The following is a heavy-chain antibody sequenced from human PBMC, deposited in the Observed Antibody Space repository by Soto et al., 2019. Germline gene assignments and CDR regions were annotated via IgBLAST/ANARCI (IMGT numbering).Heavy chain of an antibody. V-gene: IGHV4-30-2*01. D-gene: IGHD1-26*01. Sequence: SETLSLTCAVSGGSISSGGYSWSWIRQPPGKGLEWIGYIYHSGSTHYNPSLKSRVTISVDTSKNQFSLKLSSVTAADTAVYYCAKTGPGSYLSLDYWGQGTLVTVSP. CDR3: AKTGPGSYLSLDY. CDR1: GGSISSGGYS. J-gene: IGHJ4*02. CDR2: IYHSGST.